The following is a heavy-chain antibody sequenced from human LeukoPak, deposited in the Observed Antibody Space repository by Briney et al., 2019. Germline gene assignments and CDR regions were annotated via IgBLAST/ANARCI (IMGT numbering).Heavy chain of an antibody. V-gene: IGHV3-48*04. D-gene: IGHD3-9*01. CDR1: GFTFSSYS. CDR2: ISSSSSTI. Sequence: GGSLRLSCAASGFTFSSYSMNWVRQAPGKGLEWVSYISSSSSTIYYADSVKGRSTISRDNAKNSLYLQMNSLRAEDTAVYYCARRSQYYDILTGRVDAFDIWGQGTMVTVSS. CDR3: ARRSQYYDILTGRVDAFDI. J-gene: IGHJ3*02.